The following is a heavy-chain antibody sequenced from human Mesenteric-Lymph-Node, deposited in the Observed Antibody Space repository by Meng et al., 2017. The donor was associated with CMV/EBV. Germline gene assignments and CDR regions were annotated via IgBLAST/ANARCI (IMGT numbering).Heavy chain of an antibody. Sequence: GGSLRLSCVASGFIFSSYWITWVRQGPGTGLERVANINRDGSDNYYVDSVKGRFTISRDNAKSILYLQMHSLRAEDTAVYYCARSTASGTDYWDWGQGTLVTVSS. CDR3: ARSTASGTDYWD. V-gene: IGHV3-7*01. J-gene: IGHJ4*02. CDR1: GFIFSSYW. CDR2: INRDGSDN. D-gene: IGHD3-10*01.